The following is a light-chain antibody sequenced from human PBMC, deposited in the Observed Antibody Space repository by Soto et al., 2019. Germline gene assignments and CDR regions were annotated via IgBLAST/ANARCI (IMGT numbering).Light chain of an antibody. CDR3: AAWDGSLNGPV. J-gene: IGLJ2*01. Sequence: QTVVTQAPSASGTPGQRVTISCSGSIANIGSYTVNWYQQLPVTAPKLLIYANNKRPSGVPDRFSGSKSGTSASLAISGLQSEDEADYWCAAWDGSLNGPVFGGGTKVTVL. CDR2: ANN. V-gene: IGLV1-44*01. CDR1: IANIGSYT.